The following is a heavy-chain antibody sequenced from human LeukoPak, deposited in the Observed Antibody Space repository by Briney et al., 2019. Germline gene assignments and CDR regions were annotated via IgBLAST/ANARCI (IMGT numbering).Heavy chain of an antibody. CDR3: ARIGGYDFWSGYYYYYYGMDV. Sequence: ASVKVSCKASGYTFTSYVINWVRQATGQGLEWMGWMNPNSGNTGYAQKFQGRVTMTRNTSISTAYMELSSLRSEDTAVYYCARIGGYDFWSGYYYYYYGMDVWGQGTTVTVSS. CDR2: MNPNSGNT. CDR1: GYTFTSYV. J-gene: IGHJ6*02. V-gene: IGHV1-8*01. D-gene: IGHD3-3*01.